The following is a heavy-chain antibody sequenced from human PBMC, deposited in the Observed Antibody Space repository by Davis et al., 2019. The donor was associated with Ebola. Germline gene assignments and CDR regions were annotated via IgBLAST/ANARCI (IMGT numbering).Heavy chain of an antibody. J-gene: IGHJ5*02. CDR1: GGSINNNNFY. D-gene: IGHD2-21*02. CDR3: ARSAMTSISDSGLGYNYFDP. CDR2: IHYSGST. V-gene: IGHV4-39*07. Sequence: GSLRLSCTVSGGSINNNNFYWGWFRQPPGKGLEWIGTIHYSGSTHYNPSLKSRVTISMDTSSNQFFLRLDSVTAADTAVFYCARSAMTSISDSGLGYNYFDPWGQGTLVTVST.